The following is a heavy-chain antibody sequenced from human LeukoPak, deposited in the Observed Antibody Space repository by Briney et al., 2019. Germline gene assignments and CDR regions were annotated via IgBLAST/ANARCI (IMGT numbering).Heavy chain of an antibody. J-gene: IGHJ3*01. V-gene: IGHV3-15*01. D-gene: IGHD5-18*01. CDR1: GFTFSNAW. CDR3: TREGYSYGYHAFDV. Sequence: PGGSLRLSCAASGFTFSNAWMNWVRHPPVKGLEWVGRITPKTHGGTTDYAAPVKDRFTISRADSKNTLYLQMISLKTEDTGVYYCTREGYSYGYHAFDVWGQGTMVTVSS. CDR2: ITPKTHGGTT.